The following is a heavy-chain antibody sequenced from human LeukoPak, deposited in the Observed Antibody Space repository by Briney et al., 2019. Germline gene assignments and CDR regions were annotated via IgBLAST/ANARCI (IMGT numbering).Heavy chain of an antibody. D-gene: IGHD6-13*01. V-gene: IGHV4-39*01. CDR1: GGSISSSSYY. Sequence: PSETLSLTCTVSGGSISSSSYYWGWIRQPPGKGLEWIGSIYYSGSTYYNPSVKSRVTISVDTSKNQFSLKLSSVTAADTAVYYCARGIFTGYSSSWSWGGLDYWGQGTLVTVSS. CDR3: ARGIFTGYSSSWSWGGLDY. CDR2: IYYSGST. J-gene: IGHJ4*02.